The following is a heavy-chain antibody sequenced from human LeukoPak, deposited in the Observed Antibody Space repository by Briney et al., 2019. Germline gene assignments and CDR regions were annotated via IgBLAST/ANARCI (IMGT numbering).Heavy chain of an antibody. Sequence: GALRLSCAASGFTFSNYSMNWVRQAPGEGLGWVSYISTTTSAIYYADSVKGRFTVSRDNAKSSLYLQMDSLRADDTAVYYCARAPYGERGGSDYWGQGTLVTVSS. CDR2: ISTTTSAI. V-gene: IGHV3-48*01. CDR1: GFTFSNYS. J-gene: IGHJ4*02. D-gene: IGHD4-17*01. CDR3: ARAPYGERGGSDY.